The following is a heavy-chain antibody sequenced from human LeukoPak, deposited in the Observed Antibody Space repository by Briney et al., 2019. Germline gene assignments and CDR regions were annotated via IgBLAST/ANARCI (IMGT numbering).Heavy chain of an antibody. CDR1: GDSFSNYG. J-gene: IGHJ6*02. CDR3: ASGSYLWGGMDV. CDR2: FSADSGDR. V-gene: IGHV1-18*01. D-gene: IGHD1-26*01. Sequence: GASVKVSCKASGDSFSNYGFAWVRQAPGQGLEWMGWFSADSGDRYYAQNFQHRVTMTTDTSTTTGYMELRSLRSDDTAVYYCASGSYLWGGMDVWGQGTTVTVSS.